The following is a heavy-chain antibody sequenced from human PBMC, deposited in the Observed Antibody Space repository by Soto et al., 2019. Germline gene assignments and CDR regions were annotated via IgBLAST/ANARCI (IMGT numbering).Heavy chain of an antibody. CDR3: ATHNRERLGYLWYFDY. D-gene: IGHD3-16*02. CDR1: GGTFSSYT. V-gene: IGHV1-69*02. Sequence: QVQLVQSGAEVKKPGSSVKVSCKASGGTFSSYTISWVRQAPGQGLEWMGRIIPILGIANYAQKFQGRVTITADKSTSTAYMELSSLRSEDTAVYYCATHNRERLGYLWYFDYWGQGTLVTVSS. J-gene: IGHJ4*02. CDR2: IIPILGIA.